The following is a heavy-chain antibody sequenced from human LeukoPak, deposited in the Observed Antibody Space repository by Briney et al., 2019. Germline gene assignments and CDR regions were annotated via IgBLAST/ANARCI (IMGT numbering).Heavy chain of an antibody. D-gene: IGHD2-21*02. CDR2: IYYSGST. V-gene: IGHV4-31*03. J-gene: IGHJ5*02. Sequence: PSETLSLTCTVSGGSISSGDYYWSWIRQHPGKGLEWIGYIYYSGSTYYNPSLKSRVTISVDTSKNQFSLKLSSVTAADTAVYYCARDQSPYCGGDCYLGWFDPWGQGTLVTVSS. CDR3: ARDQSPYCGGDCYLGWFDP. CDR1: GGSISSGDYY.